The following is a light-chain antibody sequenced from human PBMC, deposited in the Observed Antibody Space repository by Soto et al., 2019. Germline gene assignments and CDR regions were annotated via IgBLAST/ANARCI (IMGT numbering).Light chain of an antibody. J-gene: IGKJ5*01. CDR2: DVF. CDR3: CPLEGYPLT. CDR1: QGISSA. V-gene: IGKV1-13*02. Sequence: AIQVTQSPSSLSASVGDTVTITCRASQGISSAFAWYQQKPGKVPRVLIYDVFNLQSGVPSRFSGRGSGTDVSLTISRLQPEEFATYYCCPLEGYPLTFGRGTRLEL.